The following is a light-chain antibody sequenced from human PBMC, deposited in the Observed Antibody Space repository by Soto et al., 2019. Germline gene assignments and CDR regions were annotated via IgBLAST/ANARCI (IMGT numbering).Light chain of an antibody. CDR1: QGVCTW. Sequence: DIQMTQSPSSVSASVGDRVTITCRASQGVCTWVAWCQQKPGKEANLLIYTASSLQSGVPSRFCGGGSGTDFTLTINGLQPEDFATYYCQQAASFPITFGQGTRLEIK. V-gene: IGKV1-12*01. J-gene: IGKJ5*01. CDR2: TAS. CDR3: QQAASFPIT.